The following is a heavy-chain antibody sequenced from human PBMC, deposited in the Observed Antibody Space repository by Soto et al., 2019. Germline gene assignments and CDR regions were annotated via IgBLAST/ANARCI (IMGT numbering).Heavy chain of an antibody. J-gene: IGHJ4*02. CDR1: GFTFSDYG. V-gene: IGHV3-30*02. CDR3: AKVGFVPAAMLDY. Sequence: GGSLRLSCAGSGFTFSDYGIHWVRQAPGKGLEWVAVIWHDGSNKYYADSVKGRFTISRDNSKNTLYLQMNSLRAEDTAVYYCAKVGFVPAAMLDYWGQGTLVTVSS. CDR2: IWHDGSNK. D-gene: IGHD2-2*01.